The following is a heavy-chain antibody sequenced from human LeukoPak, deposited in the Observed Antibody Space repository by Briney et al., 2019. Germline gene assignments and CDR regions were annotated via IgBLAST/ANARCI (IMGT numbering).Heavy chain of an antibody. V-gene: IGHV3-30-3*02. CDR3: AKSGTPGVVVIKAFDY. CDR2: ISYDGSNK. Sequence: GGSLKLSCAASGFTFSSYAMHWVRQAPGKGLEWVAVISYDGSNKYYADSVKGRFTISRDNSKNTLYLQMNSLRAEDTAVYYCAKSGTPGVVVIKAFDYWGQGTLVTVSS. D-gene: IGHD3-22*01. CDR1: GFTFSSYA. J-gene: IGHJ4*02.